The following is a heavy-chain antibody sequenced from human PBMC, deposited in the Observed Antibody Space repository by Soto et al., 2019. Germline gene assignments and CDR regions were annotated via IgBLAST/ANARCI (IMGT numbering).Heavy chain of an antibody. Sequence: PSDTLALICPVSRGPISSGGYSGSSIRQPPGKGLEWIGSIYPSGRTYYNPSFKSRVTISADRSKNQFSLKLSVVTAADTAVSYCARAPSDGDSDYWRQGTLVTVSS. D-gene: IGHD4-17*01. V-gene: IGHV4-30-2*01. CDR2: IYPSGRT. CDR1: RGPISSGGYS. CDR3: ARAPSDGDSDY. J-gene: IGHJ4*02.